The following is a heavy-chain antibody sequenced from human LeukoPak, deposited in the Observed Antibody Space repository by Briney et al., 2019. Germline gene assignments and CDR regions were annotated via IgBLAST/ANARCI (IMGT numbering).Heavy chain of an antibody. V-gene: IGHV3-74*01. J-gene: IGHJ6*03. CDR1: GFTFSSYW. CDR2: INTDGSST. CDR3: ARVWCSSTSCLRNYYYYYMDV. Sequence: GGSLRLSCAASGFTFSSYWMHWVRQAPGKGLVWVSRINTDGSSTSYADSVKGRFTISRDNAKNTLYLQMNSLRAEDTAVYYCARVWCSSTSCLRNYYYYYMDVWGKGTTVTVSS. D-gene: IGHD2-2*01.